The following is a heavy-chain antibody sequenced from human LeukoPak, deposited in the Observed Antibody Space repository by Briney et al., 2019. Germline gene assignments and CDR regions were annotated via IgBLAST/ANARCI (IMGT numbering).Heavy chain of an antibody. J-gene: IGHJ4*02. CDR1: GYTFTRYY. CDR3: ARSYDYVWGSSEFDY. CDR2: INPNSGGT. V-gene: IGHV1-2*04. D-gene: IGHD3-16*01. Sequence: GSVQVSCKASGYTFTRYYMHWVRQAPGQRLEWMGGINPNSGGTNYAQKFQGWHTMTRETSISTAYMKLSRLGSDDTAVYYLARSYDYVWGSSEFDYWGQGTLVTVSS.